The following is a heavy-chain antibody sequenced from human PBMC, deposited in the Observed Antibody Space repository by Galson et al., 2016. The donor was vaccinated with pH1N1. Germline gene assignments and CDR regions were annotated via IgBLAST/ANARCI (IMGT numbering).Heavy chain of an antibody. CDR1: GGSISSSGNY. CDR2: THYSGST. CDR3: AREDIVAGEGWDYGMDV. V-gene: IGHV4-31*03. Sequence: TLSLTCTVSGGSISSSGNYWSWIRQHPGKGLEWIGYTHYSGSTHYNPSLKSRASISVDTSKSQFSLRLTSVTAADTAVYYCAREDIVAGEGWDYGMDVWGQGTTVTVSS. D-gene: IGHD2-15*01. J-gene: IGHJ6*02.